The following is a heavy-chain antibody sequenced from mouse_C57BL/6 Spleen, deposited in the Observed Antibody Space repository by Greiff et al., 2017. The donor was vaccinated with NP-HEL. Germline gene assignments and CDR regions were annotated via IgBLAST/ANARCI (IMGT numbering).Heavy chain of an antibody. J-gene: IGHJ3*01. D-gene: IGHD2-3*01. Sequence: VQLQQSGPELVKPGASVKISCKASGYAFSSSWMNWVKQRPGKGLEWIGRIYPGDGDTNYNGKFKGKATLTADKSSSTAYMQLSSLTSEDSAVYFCAREDDGPTTDGFAYWGQGTLVTVSA. CDR3: AREDDGPTTDGFAY. V-gene: IGHV1-82*01. CDR2: IYPGDGDT. CDR1: GYAFSSSW.